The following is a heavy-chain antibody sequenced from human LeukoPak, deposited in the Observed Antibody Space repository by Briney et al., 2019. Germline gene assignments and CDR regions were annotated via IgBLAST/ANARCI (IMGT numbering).Heavy chain of an antibody. V-gene: IGHV1-2*02. D-gene: IGHD3-22*01. CDR2: INTNSGGT. Sequence: ASVTVSFMSSVYTLTRYYMHWVRQAPAQGREGMGWINTNSGGTNYAHKFQGRVTMTRDTSISTAYMELSRLRSDGTAVYYCAREEEGVDYYDSSGYYFSWFVPWGQGTLVTVSS. CDR1: VYTLTRYY. CDR3: AREEEGVDYYDSSGYYFSWFVP. J-gene: IGHJ5*02.